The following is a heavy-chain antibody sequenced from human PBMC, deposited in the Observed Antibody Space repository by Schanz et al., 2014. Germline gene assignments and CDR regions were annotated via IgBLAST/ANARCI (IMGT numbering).Heavy chain of an antibody. V-gene: IGHV3-23*01. CDR2: ISGDHRNT. J-gene: IGHJ2*01. CDR1: GFAFSSYG. CDR3: AKDAPYPFDL. Sequence: EVQLLESGGGLVQPGGSLRLSCLASGFAFSSYGMNWVRQAPGKGLEWVSSISGDHRNTFYADSVKGRFTISRDNSKNTLYLQMNSLRAEDTAIYYCAKDAPYPFDLWGRGTLITVSS.